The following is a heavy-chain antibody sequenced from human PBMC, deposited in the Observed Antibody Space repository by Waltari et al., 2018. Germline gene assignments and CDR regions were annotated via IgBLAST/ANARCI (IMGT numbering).Heavy chain of an antibody. D-gene: IGHD3-22*01. CDR3: ARDYCDRTNCHGMDV. V-gene: IGHV3-30*04. CDR2: ISYNERNI. J-gene: IGHJ6*02. Sequence: QVQLVESGGGVVQPGRSLRPSCSAAEFTFSPYAMHWVRQAPGKGLEWVAVISYNERNIYYVDSVKGRFIISRDNSKKMLYLQMNSLRTEDTAVYYCARDYCDRTNCHGMDVWGQGTTVTVSS. CDR1: EFTFSPYA.